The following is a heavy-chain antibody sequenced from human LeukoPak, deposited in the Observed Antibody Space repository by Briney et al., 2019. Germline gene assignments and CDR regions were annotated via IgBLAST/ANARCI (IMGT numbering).Heavy chain of an antibody. D-gene: IGHD5-24*01. CDR3: AREGEKGDGYNHGLDY. J-gene: IGHJ4*02. Sequence: PGRSLRLSCAASGFTFSSYGMHWVRQAPGKGLEWVAVIWYDGSNKYYADSVKGRFTISRDNSKNTLNLQMNSLRAEDTAVYYCAREGEKGDGYNHGLDYWGQGTLVTVSS. V-gene: IGHV3-33*01. CDR2: IWYDGSNK. CDR1: GFTFSSYG.